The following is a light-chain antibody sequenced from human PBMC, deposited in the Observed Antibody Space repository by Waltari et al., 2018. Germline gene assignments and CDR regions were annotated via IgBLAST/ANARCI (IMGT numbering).Light chain of an antibody. V-gene: IGLV2-11*01. CDR3: CSYAGSSYV. CDR2: DVN. CDR1: SSDVGGYNY. Sequence: QSALTQPRSVSGSPGQSVTISCTGTSSDVGGYNYVSWYQQHPGKAPKLMIYDVNKRPVGGPDRFSGSKSGNTASLTISGLQAEDEADYYCCSYAGSSYVFGTGTKVTVL. J-gene: IGLJ1*01.